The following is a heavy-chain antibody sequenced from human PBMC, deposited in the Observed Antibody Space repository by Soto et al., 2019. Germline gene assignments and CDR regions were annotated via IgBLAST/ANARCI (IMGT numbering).Heavy chain of an antibody. CDR1: GGSFTDYY. Sequence: QVQLQQWGAGLLKPSETLSLTCAVYGGSFTDYYWSWIRQPPGKGLEWIGQISHSGSTKYSPSLKSRVSISLDTSKNQFSLRLSSVSAADTAVYYCARQAGTSDPIYYYYYGMDVWGQGTPVTVSS. CDR3: ARQAGTSDPIYYYYYGMDV. V-gene: IGHV4-34*01. J-gene: IGHJ6*02. CDR2: ISHSGST. D-gene: IGHD1-1*01.